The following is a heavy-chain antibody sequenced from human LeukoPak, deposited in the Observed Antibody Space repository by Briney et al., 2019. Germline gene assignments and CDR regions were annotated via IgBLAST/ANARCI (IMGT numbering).Heavy chain of an antibody. J-gene: IGHJ4*02. Sequence: AGGSLRLACAASGFTFSGYWMSWVRQAPGGGLEWVANKKQDGSEKYYVDSVKGRFTISRDNAENSLYLQMNSLRAEDTAVYYCARYDIHAYYFDYWGQGTLVTVSS. D-gene: IGHD3-9*01. V-gene: IGHV3-7*03. CDR2: KKQDGSEK. CDR1: GFTFSGYW. CDR3: ARYDIHAYYFDY.